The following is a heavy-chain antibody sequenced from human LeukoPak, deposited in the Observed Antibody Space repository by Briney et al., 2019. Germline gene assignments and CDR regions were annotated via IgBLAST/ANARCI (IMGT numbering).Heavy chain of an antibody. CDR1: GFTFTDYA. CDR3: ARVRGPTISVAGRYFDY. V-gene: IGHV3-23*01. Sequence: PGGSLRLSCAASGFTFTDYAMSWVRQAPGKGLEWVSAISGSGGSTYYADFVKGRFSISRDNSKNTLFLQMNSLTAEDTAVYYCARVRGPTISVAGRYFDYWGQGSLVTVSS. CDR2: ISGSGGST. J-gene: IGHJ4*03. D-gene: IGHD6-19*01.